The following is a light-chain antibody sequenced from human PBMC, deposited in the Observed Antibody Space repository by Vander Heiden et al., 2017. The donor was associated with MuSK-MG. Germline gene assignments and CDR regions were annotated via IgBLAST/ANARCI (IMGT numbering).Light chain of an antibody. CDR3: QQCESTPRT. J-gene: IGKJ2*01. CDR1: QSISSY. Sequence: DIQMTQSPSSLSASVGDRVTITCRASQSISSYLNWYQQNPGKAPKLLIYAVSSLQIGVPSRFTGSRSRTDFTLSIRRLQPEDFATYYCQQCESTPRTLGQGTKVEIK. V-gene: IGKV1-39*01. CDR2: AVS.